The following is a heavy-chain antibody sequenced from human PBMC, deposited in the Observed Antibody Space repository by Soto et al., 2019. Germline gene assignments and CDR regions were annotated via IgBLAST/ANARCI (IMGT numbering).Heavy chain of an antibody. CDR3: ARGHFRTKRYNWFDP. Sequence: GGSLRLSCAASGFTFSSYAMHWVRQAPGKGLEWVAVISYDGSNKYYADSVKGRFTISRDNSKNTLYLQMNSLRAEDTAVYYCARGHFRTKRYNWFDPWGQGTLVTVSS. CDR1: GFTFSSYA. J-gene: IGHJ5*02. CDR2: ISYDGSNK. V-gene: IGHV3-30-3*01. D-gene: IGHD3-3*02.